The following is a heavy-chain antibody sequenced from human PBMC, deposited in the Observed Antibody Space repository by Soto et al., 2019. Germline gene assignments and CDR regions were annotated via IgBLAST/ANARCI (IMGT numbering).Heavy chain of an antibody. D-gene: IGHD6-13*01. V-gene: IGHV1-46*01. J-gene: IGHJ4*02. CDR2: INPSGGST. Sequence: ASVKVSCKASGYTFTSYYMHWVRQAPGQGLEWMGIINPSGGSTSYAQKFQGRVTMTRDTSTSTVYMELSSLRSEDTAVYYCAIDLAAAGPFDYWGQGTLVTVSS. CDR3: AIDLAAAGPFDY. CDR1: GYTFTSYY.